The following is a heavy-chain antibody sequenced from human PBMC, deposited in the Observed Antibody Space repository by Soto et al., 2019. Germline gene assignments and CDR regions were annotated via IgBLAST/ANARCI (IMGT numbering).Heavy chain of an antibody. J-gene: IGHJ4*02. V-gene: IGHV3-48*01. Sequence: GGSLRLSCAASGFTFSSYSMNWVRQAPGKGLEWVSYISSSSSTIYYADSVKGRFTISRDNSKNTLYLQMNSLRAEDTAVYYCAKERGGNNPFDYWGQGTLVTVSS. CDR3: AKERGGNNPFDY. D-gene: IGHD3-16*01. CDR2: ISSSSSTI. CDR1: GFTFSSYS.